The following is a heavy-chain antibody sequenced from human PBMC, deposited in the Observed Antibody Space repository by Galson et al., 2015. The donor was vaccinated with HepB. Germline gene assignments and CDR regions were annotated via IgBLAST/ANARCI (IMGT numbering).Heavy chain of an antibody. J-gene: IGHJ2*01. CDR2: FYNSGST. D-gene: IGHD2-21*01. CDR3: ARGFFGDWSGRYFDL. V-gene: IGHV4-59*01. CDR1: GDSISDYY. Sequence: ETLSLTCNVSGDSISDYYWSWIRQPPGKGLEWIGYFYNSGSTNYHPSLKSRVTISVDTSKNQVSLKLSSVTAADTALYYCARGFFGDWSGRYFDLWGRGTLVTVSS.